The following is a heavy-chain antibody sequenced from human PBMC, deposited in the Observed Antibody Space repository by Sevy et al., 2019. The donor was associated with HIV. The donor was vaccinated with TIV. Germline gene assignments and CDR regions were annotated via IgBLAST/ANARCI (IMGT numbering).Heavy chain of an antibody. CDR3: ARDLYSGTYSGNY. V-gene: IGHV3-21*01. CDR2: LSFGCGEI. Sequence: GGSLRLSCAASGFTFSKYSMSWVRQPPGKGLEWVSTLSFGCGEINHADSVKGRFTISRDNAKNSLYLQMDSLRVEDTAVYYCARDLYSGTYSGNYWGQGTLVTVSS. CDR1: GFTFSKYS. D-gene: IGHD1-26*01. J-gene: IGHJ4*02.